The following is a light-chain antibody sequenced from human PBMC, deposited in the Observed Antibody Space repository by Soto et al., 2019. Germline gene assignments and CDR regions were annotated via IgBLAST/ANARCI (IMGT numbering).Light chain of an antibody. CDR1: QSVSSNY. CDR2: GAF. J-gene: IGKJ1*01. Sequence: EIVLTQSPGTLSLSPGXRATFSCRASQSVSSNYLAWYQQKPGQAPRLLIYGAFKRATGIPDRFSGSGSGTDFTLTISRMEPEDCAVYCCQQYGSSPRTFGQGTKVDIK. CDR3: QQYGSSPRT. V-gene: IGKV3-20*01.